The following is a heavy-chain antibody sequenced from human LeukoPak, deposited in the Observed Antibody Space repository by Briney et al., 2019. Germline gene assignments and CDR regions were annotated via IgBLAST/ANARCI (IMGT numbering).Heavy chain of an antibody. D-gene: IGHD1-26*01. V-gene: IGHV3-30*18. Sequence: GGSLRPSCAASGFTFSSYGMHWVRQAPGKGLEWVAVISYDGTNKYYADSVKGRFTISRDTSKNTLYLQMDSLRAEDTAVYYCAKAFLDYSGSCPFDYWGQGTLVTVSS. CDR3: AKAFLDYSGSCPFDY. CDR2: ISYDGTNK. J-gene: IGHJ4*02. CDR1: GFTFSSYG.